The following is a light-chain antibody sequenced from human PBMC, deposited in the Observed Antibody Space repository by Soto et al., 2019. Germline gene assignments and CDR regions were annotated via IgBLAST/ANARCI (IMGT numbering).Light chain of an antibody. CDR3: MQNTQSPLT. J-gene: IGKJ5*01. V-gene: IGKV2-24*01. CDR1: QSLVHSDGKTY. Sequence: DIVMTQTPLSSPVTLGQPVSISCRSSQSLVHSDGKTYLSWLQQRPGQPPRPXIYKISNRFSGVRDRFGCSGAGPDCTRQISRVEAEDVGVDYCMQNTQSPLTFGQGTRLEIK. CDR2: KIS.